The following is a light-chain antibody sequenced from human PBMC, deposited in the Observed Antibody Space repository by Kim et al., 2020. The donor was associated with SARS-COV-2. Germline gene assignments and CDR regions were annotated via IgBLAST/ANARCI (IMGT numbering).Light chain of an antibody. CDR3: QQYNNSTWT. J-gene: IGKJ1*01. CDR1: QSVSSN. Sequence: EIVMTQSPATLSVSPGERATLSCRASQSVSSNLAWYQQKPGQAPRLLIYGASTRATGIPARFSGSGSGTEFTLTISSLQSEDFAVYYCQQYNNSTWTFGQGTKVDIK. V-gene: IGKV3-15*01. CDR2: GAS.